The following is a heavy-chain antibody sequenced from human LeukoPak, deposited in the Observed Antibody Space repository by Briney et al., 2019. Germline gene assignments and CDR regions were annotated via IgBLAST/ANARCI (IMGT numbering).Heavy chain of an antibody. CDR3: ARGQPRVGDLGSPYFVDY. Sequence: ASVKVSCKSSGYTFTGYGINWVRQAPGQGLEWMGWISAYNGNTNYAQKLQGRVTMTGDTSISTAYMELSSLISDDTAVYYCARGQPRVGDLGSPYFVDYWGQGTLVTVSS. D-gene: IGHD1-26*01. CDR1: GYTFTGYG. V-gene: IGHV1-18*01. J-gene: IGHJ4*02. CDR2: ISAYNGNT.